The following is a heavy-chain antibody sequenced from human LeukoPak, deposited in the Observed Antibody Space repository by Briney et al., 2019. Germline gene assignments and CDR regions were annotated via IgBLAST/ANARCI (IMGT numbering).Heavy chain of an antibody. V-gene: IGHV3-48*01. Sequence: GGSLRLSCAASGFTFSSYSINWVRQAPGKGLEWVSYISSSSSTVYYADSVKGRFTISRGNAKNSLYLQMNSLRAEDTAVYYCASVSNYYDSSGYYSIIDYWGKGALVTVSS. CDR1: GFTFSSYS. CDR3: ASVSNYYDSSGYYSIIDY. CDR2: ISSSSSTV. J-gene: IGHJ4*02. D-gene: IGHD3-22*01.